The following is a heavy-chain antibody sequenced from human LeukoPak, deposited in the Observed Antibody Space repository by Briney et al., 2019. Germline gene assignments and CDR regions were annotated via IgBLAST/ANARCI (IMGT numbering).Heavy chain of an antibody. CDR1: GFTFSSYT. Sequence: GGSLRLSCAASGFTFSSYTMSWVRQAPGKGLEWVSTITTSDGNTYYADSVKGRFTVSRDNSKNTMYLQMNSLRAEDTAVYYCATLGHAFDIWGQGTMVTVSS. CDR3: ATLGHAFDI. CDR2: ITTSDGNT. J-gene: IGHJ3*02. V-gene: IGHV3-23*01. D-gene: IGHD3-10*01.